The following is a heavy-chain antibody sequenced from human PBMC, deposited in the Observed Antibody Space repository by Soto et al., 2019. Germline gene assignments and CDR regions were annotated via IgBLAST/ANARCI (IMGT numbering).Heavy chain of an antibody. CDR1: GFTFTSSA. V-gene: IGHV1-58*02. CDR3: AADLITIFGVVPLYAFDI. CDR2: IVVGSGNT. Sequence: ASVKVSCKASGFTFTSSAMQWVRQARGQRLEWIGWIVVGSGNTNYAQKFQERVTITRDMSTSTAYMELSSLRSEDTAVYYCAADLITIFGVVPLYAFDIWGQGTMVTVSS. D-gene: IGHD3-3*01. J-gene: IGHJ3*02.